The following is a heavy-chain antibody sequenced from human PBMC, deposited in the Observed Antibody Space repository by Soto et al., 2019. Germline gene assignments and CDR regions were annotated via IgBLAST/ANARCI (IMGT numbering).Heavy chain of an antibody. J-gene: IGHJ3*01. CDR1: GGSVSSGNYF. Sequence: QLQLQESGPGLVKPAETLSLKCAVSGGSVSSGNYFWGWIRQPPGKGLEWIGNIYYNGDTYYSPSLKRRAPMSVDTAQNQFSLRLTSGTASDTAVYYCARRLIDNCNKGHAVDFCGQGTLVTVSS. CDR2: IYYNGDT. D-gene: IGHD1-20*01. CDR3: ARRLIDNCNKGHAVDF. V-gene: IGHV4-39*01.